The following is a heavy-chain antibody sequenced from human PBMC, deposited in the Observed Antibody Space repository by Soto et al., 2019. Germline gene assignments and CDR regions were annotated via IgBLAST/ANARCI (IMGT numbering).Heavy chain of an antibody. CDR3: ARGERAYCGGDCYDY. Sequence: GALRLSCAASGFTFSSYSMNWVRQAPGKGLEWVSSISSSSSYIYYADSVKGRFTISRDNAKNSLYLQMISLRAEDTAVYYCARGERAYCGGDCYDYWGQGTLVTVAS. D-gene: IGHD2-21*01. CDR2: ISSSSSYI. V-gene: IGHV3-21*01. J-gene: IGHJ4*02. CDR1: GFTFSSYS.